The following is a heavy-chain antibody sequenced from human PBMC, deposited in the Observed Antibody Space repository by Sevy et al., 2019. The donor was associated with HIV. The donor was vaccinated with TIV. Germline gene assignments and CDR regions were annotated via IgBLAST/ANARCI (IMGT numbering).Heavy chain of an antibody. CDR1: GFRFGSQA. D-gene: IGHD3-3*01. CDR2: MSGRGDSR. CDR3: AKDVPDQSWYDDFWSGSPCFDY. V-gene: IGHV3-23*01. Sequence: GGSLRLSCVGSGFRFGSQAMSWVSQAPGKGLEWVSGMSGRGDSRGYAHSVKGRFTISRDNSKNTVYLQMNSLTAEDTALYYCAKDVPDQSWYDDFWSGSPCFDYWGRGILVTVSS. J-gene: IGHJ4*01.